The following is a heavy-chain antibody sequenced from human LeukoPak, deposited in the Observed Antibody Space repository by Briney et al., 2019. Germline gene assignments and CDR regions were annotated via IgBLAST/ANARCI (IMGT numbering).Heavy chain of an antibody. CDR1: GFTFSSYW. J-gene: IGHJ5*02. V-gene: IGHV3-7*01. CDR3: TILTGADWFDP. Sequence: HSGGSLRLSCAASGFTFSSYWMSWVRQAPGKGLEWVANIKQDGSEKYYVDSVKGRFTISRDNAKNSLYLQMNSLRAEDTAVYYCTILTGADWFDPWGQGTLVTVSS. D-gene: IGHD3-9*01. CDR2: IKQDGSEK.